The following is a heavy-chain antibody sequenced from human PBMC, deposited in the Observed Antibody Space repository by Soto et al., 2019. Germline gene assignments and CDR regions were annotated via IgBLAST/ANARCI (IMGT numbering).Heavy chain of an antibody. D-gene: IGHD2-2*01. CDR3: AKEGIVVVPAASQNYYYYYMDV. CDR1: GFTFDDYA. CDR2: ISWNSGSI. Sequence: GGSLRLSCAASGFTFDDYAMHWVRQAPGKGLEWVSGISWNSGSIGYADSVKGRFTISRDNAKNSLYLQMNSLRAEDTALYYCAKEGIVVVPAASQNYYYYYMDVWGKGTTVTVSS. J-gene: IGHJ6*03. V-gene: IGHV3-9*01.